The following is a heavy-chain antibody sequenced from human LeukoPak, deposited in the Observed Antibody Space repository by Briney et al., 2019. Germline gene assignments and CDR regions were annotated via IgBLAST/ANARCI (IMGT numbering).Heavy chain of an antibody. CDR2: IYSGGS. CDR3: ARPYSSGWSGDH. J-gene: IGHJ4*02. D-gene: IGHD6-19*01. V-gene: IGHV3-23*03. Sequence: GGSLRLSCAASGFTFSNYAMSWVRQAPGKGLQWVSVIYSGGSNYADSVKGRFTISRDNSKNTVYLQMNSLRAEDTAVYYCARPYSSGWSGDHWGQGTLVTVSS. CDR1: GFTFSNYA.